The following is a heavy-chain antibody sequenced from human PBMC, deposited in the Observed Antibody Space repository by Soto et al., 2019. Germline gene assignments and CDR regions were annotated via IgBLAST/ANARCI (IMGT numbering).Heavy chain of an antibody. D-gene: IGHD6-19*01. J-gene: IGHJ4*02. CDR3: ARSRGSSGCFDY. Sequence: QVQLVQSGAEVKKPGASVKVSCKASGYTFTSYAMHWVRQAPGQRLEWMGWINAGNGNTKYSQKFQGRVTITRDTSASTAYMELSSLRSEDTAVYYCARSRGSSGCFDYWGQGTLVTVSS. CDR2: INAGNGNT. V-gene: IGHV1-3*01. CDR1: GYTFTSYA.